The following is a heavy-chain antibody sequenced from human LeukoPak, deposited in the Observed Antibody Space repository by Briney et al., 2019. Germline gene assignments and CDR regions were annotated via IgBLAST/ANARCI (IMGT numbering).Heavy chain of an antibody. CDR2: IYHTGST. CDR3: ANSSWSHFDY. V-gene: IGHV4-4*02. D-gene: IGHD6-13*01. J-gene: IGHJ4*02. CDR1: GGSISTNNW. Sequence: SETLSLTCAVSGGSISTNNWWSWVRQPPGKGLEWIGEIYHTGSTNYSPSLRSRVTMSIDKSNNQFSLNLNSVTAADTAVYYCANSSWSHFDYWGQGTLVTVSS.